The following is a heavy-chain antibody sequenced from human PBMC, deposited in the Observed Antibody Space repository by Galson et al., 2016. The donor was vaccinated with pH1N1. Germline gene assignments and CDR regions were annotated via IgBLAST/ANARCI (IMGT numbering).Heavy chain of an antibody. CDR3: ARDALDYFDSSGFYFDY. J-gene: IGHJ4*02. CDR2: ISQDGGEK. V-gene: IGHV3-7*01. Sequence: SLRLSCAVSEFTINDYWMTWVRQAPGKGLEWVASISQDGGEKYYVDSVKGRFIISRDNAENSLFLQMNSLREEDTAAYSCARDALDYFDSSGFYFDYWGQGTLVTVSS. CDR1: EFTINDYW. D-gene: IGHD3-22*01.